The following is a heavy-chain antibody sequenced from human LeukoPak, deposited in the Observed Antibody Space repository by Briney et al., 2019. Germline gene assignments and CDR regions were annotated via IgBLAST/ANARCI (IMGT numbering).Heavy chain of an antibody. V-gene: IGHV4-59*01. J-gene: IGHJ6*03. CDR1: GGSISSYY. CDR2: IYYSGST. D-gene: IGHD3-3*01. Sequence: SETLSLTCTVSGGSISSYYWSWIRQPPGKGLEWIGYIYYSGSTNYNPSLKSRVTISVDTSKNQYSLKLNSVTAADTAVYYCARVDDSGPNYYYMDVWGKGTTVTVSS. CDR3: ARVDDSGPNYYYMDV.